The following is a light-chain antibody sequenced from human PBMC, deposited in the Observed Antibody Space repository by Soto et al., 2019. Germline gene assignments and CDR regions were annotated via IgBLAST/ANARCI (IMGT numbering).Light chain of an antibody. Sequence: EIMMTQSPGTLSVSPGERATLSCRASQSVTRNLAWYQQKPGQAPRLLIYDASTRATGIPARFSGSGSGTDFTLTISRLEPEDFAVYYCQQYGSSPFTFGPGTKVDIK. V-gene: IGKV3-20*01. CDR1: QSVTRN. CDR2: DAS. J-gene: IGKJ3*01. CDR3: QQYGSSPFT.